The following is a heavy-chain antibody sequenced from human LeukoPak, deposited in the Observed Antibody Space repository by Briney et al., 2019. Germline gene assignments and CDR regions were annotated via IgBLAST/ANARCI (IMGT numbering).Heavy chain of an antibody. D-gene: IGHD6-13*01. CDR2: IYYSGNT. J-gene: IGHJ5*02. CDR3: ARDSFVPSRSSSRYVGGWFDP. V-gene: IGHV4-39*07. Sequence: SETLSLTCTVSGVSISSSNSYWGWIRQPPGKGLEWIGSIYYSGNTYYNASLKSQVSISIDTSKNQFSLKLSSVTAADTAVYYCARDSFVPSRSSSRYVGGWFDPWGQGTLVTVSS. CDR1: GVSISSSNSY.